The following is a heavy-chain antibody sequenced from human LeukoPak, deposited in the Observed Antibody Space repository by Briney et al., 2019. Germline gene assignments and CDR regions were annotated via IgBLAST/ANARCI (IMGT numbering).Heavy chain of an antibody. D-gene: IGHD3-22*01. Sequence: SETLSLTCTVSGGSISSYYWSWIRQPPGKGLEWIGYIYYSGSTNYNPSLKSRVTISVDTSKNQFSLKLSSVTAADTAVYYCAREYYYDSSGPVGFDPWGQGTLVTVSS. CDR1: GGSISSYY. J-gene: IGHJ5*02. CDR3: AREYYYDSSGPVGFDP. CDR2: IYYSGST. V-gene: IGHV4-59*01.